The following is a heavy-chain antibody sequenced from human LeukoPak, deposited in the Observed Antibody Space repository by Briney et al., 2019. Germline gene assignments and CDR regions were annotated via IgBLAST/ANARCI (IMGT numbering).Heavy chain of an antibody. D-gene: IGHD3-3*01. CDR1: GFTFSSYG. Sequence: GGSLRLSCAASGFTFSSYGMHWVRQAPGKGLEWVAFIRYDGNNKYYADSVKGRFTISRDHLKNTLYLQMNSLRAEDTAVYYCAKTFYDFWSGYYRWGPFDYWGQGTLVIVSS. J-gene: IGHJ4*02. CDR3: AKTFYDFWSGYYRWGPFDY. CDR2: IRYDGNNK. V-gene: IGHV3-30*02.